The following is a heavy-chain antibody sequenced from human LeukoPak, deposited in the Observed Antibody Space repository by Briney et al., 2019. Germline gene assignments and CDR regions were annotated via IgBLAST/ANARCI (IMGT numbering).Heavy chain of an antibody. D-gene: IGHD3-10*01. CDR2: INPNSGGT. CDR3: ARTIWFGELEGWFDP. Sequence: ASVKVSCKASGYTFTGYYMHWVRQAPGQGLEWMGWINPNSGGTNHAQKFQGRVTMTRDASISTAYMELSRLRSDDTAVYYCARTIWFGELEGWFDPWGQGTLVTVSS. J-gene: IGHJ5*02. CDR1: GYTFTGYY. V-gene: IGHV1-2*02.